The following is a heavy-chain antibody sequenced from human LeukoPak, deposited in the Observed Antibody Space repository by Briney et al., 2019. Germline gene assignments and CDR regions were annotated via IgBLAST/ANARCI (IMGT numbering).Heavy chain of an antibody. J-gene: IGHJ6*03. CDR2: ISASSGTI. D-gene: IGHD3-16*01. CDR3: ARRSEFGVLYYMDV. Sequence: GGSLRLSCAASGFSFSVYSMNWVRQAPGKGLEWVSYISASSGTIYYADSVKGRFTIPRDNAKNSLYLQMNSLRGDDTAVYYCARRSEFGVLYYMDVWGKGTTVTVSS. V-gene: IGHV3-48*01. CDR1: GFSFSVYS.